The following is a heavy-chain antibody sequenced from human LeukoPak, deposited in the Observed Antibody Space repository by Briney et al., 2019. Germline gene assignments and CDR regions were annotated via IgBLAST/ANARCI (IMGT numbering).Heavy chain of an antibody. Sequence: SVKVPCKASGGTFSSYAISWVRQAPGQGLEWMGGIIPIFGTANYAQKFQGRVTITADESTSTAYMELSSLRSEDTAVYYCAGLVGYCSSTSCYKAPNYWGQGTLVTVSS. D-gene: IGHD2-2*02. V-gene: IGHV1-69*13. CDR2: IIPIFGTA. CDR1: GGTFSSYA. J-gene: IGHJ4*02. CDR3: AGLVGYCSSTSCYKAPNY.